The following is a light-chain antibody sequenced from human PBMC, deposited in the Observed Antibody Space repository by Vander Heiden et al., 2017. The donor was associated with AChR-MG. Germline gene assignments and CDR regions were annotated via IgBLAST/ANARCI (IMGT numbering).Light chain of an antibody. Sequence: QSALTQPRSVSGSPGQSVTIPCTGTSSDVGCYNYVSWYQQQPGKAPKLMIYDVSKRPSGVPDRFSGSKSGNTASLTISGLQAEDEADYYCCSYAGSYTWVFGGGTKLTVL. J-gene: IGLJ3*02. CDR2: DVS. V-gene: IGLV2-11*01. CDR1: SSDVGCYNY. CDR3: CSYAGSYTWV.